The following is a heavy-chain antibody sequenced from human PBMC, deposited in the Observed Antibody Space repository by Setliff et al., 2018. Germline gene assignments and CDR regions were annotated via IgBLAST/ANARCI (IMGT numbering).Heavy chain of an antibody. CDR2: IKGKTDGLAT. D-gene: IGHD3-16*01. Sequence: PGESLQISCAASGFTFSNAWMNWVRQAPGKGLEWVGRIKGKTDGLATDYAAPVKGRFTISRDDSTNKLYLQMNSLKTEDTAVYYCTTDPSATFGGVIGAAFDMWGQGTMVTVSS. V-gene: IGHV3-15*07. J-gene: IGHJ3*02. CDR3: TTDPSATFGGVIGAAFDM. CDR1: GFTFSNAW.